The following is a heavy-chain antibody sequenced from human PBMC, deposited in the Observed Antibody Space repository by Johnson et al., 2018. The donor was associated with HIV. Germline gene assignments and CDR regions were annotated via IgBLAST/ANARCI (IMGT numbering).Heavy chain of an antibody. CDR2: IWYDGSNK. D-gene: IGHD6-13*01. CDR1: GFTFSSYG. CDR3: AKELSSSWTGDAFDI. Sequence: QVQLVESGGGVVQPGRSLRLSCAASGFTFSSYGMQWVRQAPGKGLEWVAVIWYDGSNKYYADSVKGRFTISRDNSKNTLYLQMNSLRAEDTAIYYCAKELSSSWTGDAFDIWGQGTMVTVSS. V-gene: IGHV3-33*06. J-gene: IGHJ3*02.